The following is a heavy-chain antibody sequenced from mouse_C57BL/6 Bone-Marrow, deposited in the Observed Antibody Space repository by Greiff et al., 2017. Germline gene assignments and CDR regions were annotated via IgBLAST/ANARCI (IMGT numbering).Heavy chain of an antibody. D-gene: IGHD1-1*01. V-gene: IGHV1-39*01. J-gene: IGHJ3*01. CDR3: ARSHYYGGSAWFAY. CDR2: INPNYGTT. Sequence: VQLQQSGPELVKPGASVKISCKASGYSFTDYNMNWVKQSNGKSLEWIGVINPNYGTTSYNQKFKGKATLTVDQSSSTAYMQLNSLTAEDSAVYYCARSHYYGGSAWFAYWGQGTLVTVSA. CDR1: GYSFTDYN.